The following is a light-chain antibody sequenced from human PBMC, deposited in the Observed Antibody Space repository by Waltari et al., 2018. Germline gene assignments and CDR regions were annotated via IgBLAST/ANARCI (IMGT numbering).Light chain of an antibody. V-gene: IGKV1-39*01. CDR1: QGTSNR. CDR2: AAS. CDR3: QQSSSWA. J-gene: IGKJ1*01. Sequence: DIQMTQSPSAMSASVGDRVTITCRTSQGTSNRLNWYQQKPGKVPKVLIYAASSLQSGVPSRFSGSGSGTEFTLTISSLQPEDSATYYCQQSSSWAFGQGTKVEIK.